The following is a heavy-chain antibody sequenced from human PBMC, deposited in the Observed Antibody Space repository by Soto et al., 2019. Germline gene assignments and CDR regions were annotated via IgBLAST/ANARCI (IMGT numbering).Heavy chain of an antibody. V-gene: IGHV1-69*12. CDR3: ASGHGDYGAFDI. J-gene: IGHJ3*02. CDR1: GGTFSSYA. D-gene: IGHD4-17*01. CDR2: IIPIFGTA. Sequence: QVQLVQSGAEVKKPGSSVKVSCKASGGTFSSYAISWVRQAPGQGLEWMGGIIPIFGTANYAQKFQGRVXIXAXXSTSTADMELSSLRSEDTAVYYCASGHGDYGAFDIWGQGTMVTVSS.